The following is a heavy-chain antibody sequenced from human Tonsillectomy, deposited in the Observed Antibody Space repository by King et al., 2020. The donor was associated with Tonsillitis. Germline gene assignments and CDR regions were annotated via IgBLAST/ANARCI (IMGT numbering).Heavy chain of an antibody. V-gene: IGHV3-15*01. CDR3: TPDVNRYGTAYYYYYNMDV. CDR2: IKSKTDGGTT. CDR1: GFTFRNAW. J-gene: IGHJ6*03. Sequence: VQLVQSGGGLVQPGGSLRLSCAASGFTFRNAWMSWVRQAPGKGLEWVGRIKSKTDGGTTDYAAPVKGRFTISRDDSKNTLYLQMNSLKTEDTAVYYCTPDVNRYGTAYYYYYNMDVWGKGTTVTVSS. D-gene: IGHD3-16*01.